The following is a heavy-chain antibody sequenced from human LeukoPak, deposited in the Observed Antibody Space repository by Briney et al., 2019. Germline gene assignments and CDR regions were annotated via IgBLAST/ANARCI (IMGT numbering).Heavy chain of an antibody. J-gene: IGHJ4*02. CDR1: GFTFNNYG. CDR3: ARSRGYYDILTGLDY. CDR2: IWYDGSNK. V-gene: IGHV3-33*08. D-gene: IGHD3-9*01. Sequence: GRSLRLSCVASGFTFNNYGMHWVRQAPGKGLEWVAVIWYDGSNKYYADSVKGRFTISRDNSKNTLYLQMNSLRAEDTAVYYCARSRGYYDILTGLDYWGQGTLVTVSS.